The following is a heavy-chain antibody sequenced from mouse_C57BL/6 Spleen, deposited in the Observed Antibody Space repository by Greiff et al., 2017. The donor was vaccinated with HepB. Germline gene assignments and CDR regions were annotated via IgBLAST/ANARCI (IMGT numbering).Heavy chain of an antibody. V-gene: IGHV5-9*01. CDR1: GFTFSSYT. CDR2: ISGGGGNT. Sequence: DVQLVESGGGLVKPGGSLKLSCAASGFTFSSYTMSWVRQTPEKRLEWVATISGGGGNTYYPDSVKGRFTISRDNAKNTLYLQMSSLRSEDTALYYCARHYGSSYGYFDVWGTGTTVTVSS. J-gene: IGHJ1*03. CDR3: ARHYGSSYGYFDV. D-gene: IGHD1-1*01.